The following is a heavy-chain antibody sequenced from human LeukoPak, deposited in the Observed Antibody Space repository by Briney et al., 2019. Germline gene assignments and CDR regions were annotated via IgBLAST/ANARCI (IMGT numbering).Heavy chain of an antibody. V-gene: IGHV3-7*01. CDR2: IKQDGSEK. J-gene: IGHJ6*03. Sequence: GGSLGLSCAASGFTFSSYWMSWVRQAPGKGLEWVANIKQDGSEKYYVGSVKGRFTISRDNAKNSLYLQMNSLRAEDTAVYYCARVYSPQNYDFWSGYYPYYMDVWGKGTTVTVSS. CDR1: GFTFSSYW. CDR3: ARVYSPQNYDFWSGYYPYYMDV. D-gene: IGHD3-3*01.